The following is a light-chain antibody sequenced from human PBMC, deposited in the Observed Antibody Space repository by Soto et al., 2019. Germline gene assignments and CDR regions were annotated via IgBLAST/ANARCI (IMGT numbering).Light chain of an antibody. J-gene: IGKJ4*01. CDR3: QQYDSYPLT. CDR2: KAS. CDR1: QSISSW. Sequence: DIQMTQSPSTLSASVGDRVAITCRASQSISSWLAWYQQKPGKAPNLLIYKASSLESGVTSRFSGSGSGTEFTLTVSSLQPDDFATYYCQQYDSYPLTFGGCTKVEIK. V-gene: IGKV1-5*03.